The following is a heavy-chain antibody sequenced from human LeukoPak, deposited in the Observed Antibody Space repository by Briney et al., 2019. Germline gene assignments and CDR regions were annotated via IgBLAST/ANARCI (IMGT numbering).Heavy chain of an antibody. J-gene: IGHJ4*02. V-gene: IGHV3-74*01. CDR1: GFTFISYG. CDR2: INNGGVST. Sequence: GGSLRLSCAASGFTFISYGVQWVRQAPGKGLVWVSRINNGGVSTSYADSVRGRFTVSRDNGKNTLYLQMNSLRAEDTGVYYCARELPREVTLDYWGQGTLVTVSS. CDR3: ARELPREVTLDY. D-gene: IGHD2-21*02.